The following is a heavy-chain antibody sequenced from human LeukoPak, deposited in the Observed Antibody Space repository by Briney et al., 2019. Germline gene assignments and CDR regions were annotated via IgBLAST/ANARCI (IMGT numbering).Heavy chain of an antibody. V-gene: IGHV3-53*01. CDR1: GFTFDDYG. J-gene: IGHJ3*02. CDR2: ISSGGNT. Sequence: GGSLRLSCAASGFTFDDYGMSWVRQAPGKGLEWVSVISSGGNTYYTDSVKGRFTISRDNSKNTLYLQMSSLRVEDTAVYYCARNDRGAFDIWGQGTMVAVSS. D-gene: IGHD3-22*01. CDR3: ARNDRGAFDI.